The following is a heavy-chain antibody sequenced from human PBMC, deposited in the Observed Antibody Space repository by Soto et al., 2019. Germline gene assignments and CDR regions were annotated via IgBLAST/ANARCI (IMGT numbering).Heavy chain of an antibody. J-gene: IGHJ4*02. Sequence: PSETLSLTCTVSGGSISSYYWSWIRQPPGKGLEWIGYIYYSGSTNYNPSLKSRVTISVDTSKNQFSLKLSSVTAADTAVYYCARCADYGDYGNPFDYWGQGTLVTVSS. CDR2: IYYSGST. D-gene: IGHD4-17*01. CDR3: ARCADYGDYGNPFDY. V-gene: IGHV4-59*12. CDR1: GGSISSYY.